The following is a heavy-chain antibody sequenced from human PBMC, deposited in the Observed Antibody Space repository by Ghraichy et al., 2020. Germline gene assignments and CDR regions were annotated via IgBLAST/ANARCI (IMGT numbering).Heavy chain of an antibody. CDR1: GFTCSNYW. J-gene: IGHJ5*02. CDR2: IRQDGSEK. CDR3: ARGSSGAHQDWFDP. V-gene: IGHV3-7*03. D-gene: IGHD6-19*01. Sequence: GGSLRLSCAASGFTCSNYWMSWARQAPGKGLEWVANIRQDGSEKHYVDSVEGRITISRDNAKNSLYLQMNSLRAEDTAVYYCARGSSGAHQDWFDPWGQGTLVTVSS.